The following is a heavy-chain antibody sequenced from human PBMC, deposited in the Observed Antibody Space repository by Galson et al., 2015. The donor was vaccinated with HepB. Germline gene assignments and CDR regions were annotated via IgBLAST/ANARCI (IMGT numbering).Heavy chain of an antibody. D-gene: IGHD3-10*01. CDR3: ARSNGGSGSYYLGFRSIGDY. J-gene: IGHJ4*02. CDR2: ISSSSSYI. V-gene: IGHV3-21*01. Sequence: SLRLSCAASGFTFSSYSMNWVRQAPGKGLEWVSSISSSSSYIYYADSVKGRFTISRDNAKNSLYLQMNSLRAEDTAVYYCARSNGGSGSYYLGFRSIGDYWGQGTLVTVSS. CDR1: GFTFSSYS.